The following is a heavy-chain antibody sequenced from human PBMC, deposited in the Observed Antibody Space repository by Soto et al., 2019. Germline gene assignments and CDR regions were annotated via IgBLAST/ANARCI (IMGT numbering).Heavy chain of an antibody. J-gene: IGHJ4*01. CDR1: GGTFSSYT. D-gene: IGHD6-19*01. CDR2: IIPILGIA. Sequence: SVKVSCKASGGTFSSYTISCVRQAPGQGLEWMGRIIPILGIANYAQKFQGRVTITADKSTSTAYMELSSLRSEDTAVYYCARAAVYSSASYDPYFDYWG. CDR3: ARAAVYSSASYDPYFDY. V-gene: IGHV1-69*02.